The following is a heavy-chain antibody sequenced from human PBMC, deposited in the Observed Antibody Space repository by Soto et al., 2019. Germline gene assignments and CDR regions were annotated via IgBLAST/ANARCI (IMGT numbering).Heavy chain of an antibody. Sequence: TLMHTCTVSGASISSGGDYWSWIREHPGKGLEWIGYIYYSGSTYYNPSLKSRVTISVDTSKNQFSLKLSSVTAADTAVYYCARDSRRSNFSPYYYGMDVWGKGTTVTVSS. J-gene: IGHJ6*04. CDR3: ARDSRRSNFSPYYYGMDV. CDR1: GASISSGGDY. V-gene: IGHV4-31*03. D-gene: IGHD4-4*01. CDR2: IYYSGST.